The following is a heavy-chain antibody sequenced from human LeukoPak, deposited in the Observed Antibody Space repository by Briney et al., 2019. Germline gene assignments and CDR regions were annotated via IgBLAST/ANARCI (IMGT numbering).Heavy chain of an antibody. Sequence: GGSLRLSCAASGFTFSSYAMSWVRQAPGKGLEWVSAISGSGGSTYYADSVKGRFTISRDNSKNTLYLQKNSLRAEDTAVYYCAKPLIAVATRNYFDYWGQGTLVTVSS. CDR1: GFTFSSYA. V-gene: IGHV3-23*01. CDR2: ISGSGGST. CDR3: AKPLIAVATRNYFDY. D-gene: IGHD6-19*01. J-gene: IGHJ4*02.